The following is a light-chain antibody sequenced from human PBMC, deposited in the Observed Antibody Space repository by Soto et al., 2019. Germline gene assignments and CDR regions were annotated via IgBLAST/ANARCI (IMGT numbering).Light chain of an antibody. CDR3: SSYTGSSTLV. V-gene: IGLV2-14*01. Sequence: QSALTQPPSVSGSPGQSVTISCTGTSSDVGGYNYVSWYQQHPGKAPKLMIYDVSNRPSGVSNRFSGSKSGNTASLTISGLQAEDEADYYCSSYTGSSTLVFGGGTQLTVL. J-gene: IGLJ7*01. CDR1: SSDVGGYNY. CDR2: DVS.